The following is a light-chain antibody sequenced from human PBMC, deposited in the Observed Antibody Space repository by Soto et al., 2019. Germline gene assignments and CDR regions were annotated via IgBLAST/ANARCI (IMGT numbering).Light chain of an antibody. CDR2: GAS. V-gene: IGKV1-5*01. CDR1: QTISHR. J-gene: IGKJ1*01. CDR3: QQYNTCCS. Sequence: DIHLTQSPATLSASLGDRATLTCRASQTISHRLAWYQQKPGKAPRLLIFGASTRETGIPARFSGSGSGTEFTLTITGLQSDDFATYYCQQYNTCCSFGRGTKVDIK.